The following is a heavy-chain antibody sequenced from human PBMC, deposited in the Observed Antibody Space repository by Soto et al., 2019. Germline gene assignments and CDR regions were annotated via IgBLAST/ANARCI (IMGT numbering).Heavy chain of an antibody. CDR1: GFTFSSYE. CDR2: ISSSGSTI. CDR3: ARADYYYYYGMAV. V-gene: IGHV3-48*03. J-gene: IGHJ6*02. Sequence: GGSLRLSCAASGFTFSSYEMNWVRQAPGKGLEWVSYISSSGSTIYYADSVKGRFTISRDNAKNSLYLQMNSLRAEDTAVYYCARADYYYYYGMAVWGQGXTVTVYS.